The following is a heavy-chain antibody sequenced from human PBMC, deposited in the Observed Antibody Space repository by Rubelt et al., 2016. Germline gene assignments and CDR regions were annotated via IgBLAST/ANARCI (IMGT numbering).Heavy chain of an antibody. CDR2: ISSSSSTI. CDR3: ATQGYCSSTSCYGAY. Sequence: EVQLVESGGGLVQPGGSLRLSCAASGFTFSSYSMNWVRQAPGKGLEWVSYISSSSSTIYYADSVKGRFTSAIDNANNSLYLQMNSLRDEDTAVYYCATQGYCSSTSCYGAYWGQGTLVTVSS. V-gene: IGHV3-48*02. J-gene: IGHJ4*02. CDR1: GFTFSSYS. D-gene: IGHD2-2*01.